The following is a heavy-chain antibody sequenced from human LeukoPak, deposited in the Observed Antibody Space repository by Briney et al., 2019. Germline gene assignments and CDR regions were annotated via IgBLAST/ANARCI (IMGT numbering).Heavy chain of an antibody. CDR2: NYPGDSDT. J-gene: IGHJ4*02. CDR3: ARYSDFWSGYYADY. Sequence: GESLKISCKASGYSFTNYWIGWVRQMPGKGLEWMGINYPGDSDTRYSPSFQGQVTISADKSISTAYLQWSSLKASDTAMYYCARYSDFWSGYYADYWGQGTLVTVSS. CDR1: GYSFTNYW. V-gene: IGHV5-51*01. D-gene: IGHD3-3*01.